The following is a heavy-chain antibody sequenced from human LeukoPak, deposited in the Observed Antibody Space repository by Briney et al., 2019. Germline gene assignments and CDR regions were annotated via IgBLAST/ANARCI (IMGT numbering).Heavy chain of an antibody. CDR2: IYYSGSS. Sequence: PSKTLSLTCSVSGGSISSSSSYWGWIRQPPGKGLEWIGSIYYSGSSFDNPALKSRVTISVDTSKNQFSLKLSSVTAADTAVYYCARHRSGWLQSSFDYWGQGTLVTVSS. D-gene: IGHD5-24*01. J-gene: IGHJ4*02. V-gene: IGHV4-39*01. CDR1: GGSISSSSSY. CDR3: ARHRSGWLQSSFDY.